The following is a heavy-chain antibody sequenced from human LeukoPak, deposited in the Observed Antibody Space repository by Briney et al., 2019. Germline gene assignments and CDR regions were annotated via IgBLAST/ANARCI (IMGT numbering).Heavy chain of an antibody. V-gene: IGHV4-34*01. J-gene: IGHJ4*02. CDR1: GGSFSGYY. CDR2: INHSGST. CDR3: ARDRGGNRDGYYSDY. Sequence: SETLSLTCAVYGGSFSGYYLSWIRQPPGKGQERNGEINHSGSTNYNPSLKSRVTISVDTSKNQFSLKLSSVTAADTAVYYCARDRGGNRDGYYSDYWGQGTLVTVSS. D-gene: IGHD5-18*01.